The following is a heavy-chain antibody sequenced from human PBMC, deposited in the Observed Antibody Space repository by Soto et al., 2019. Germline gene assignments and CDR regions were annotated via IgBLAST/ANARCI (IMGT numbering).Heavy chain of an antibody. V-gene: IGHV4-4*07. CDR3: ARLLYYDSSGYCYDAFDI. D-gene: IGHD3-22*01. CDR2: IYTRGST. CDR1: GGSISSYY. J-gene: IGHJ3*02. Sequence: SETLSLTCTVSGGSISSYYWSWIRQPAGKGLEWIGRIYTRGSTNYNPSLKSRVTMSVDTSKNQFSLMLSSVTAADTAVYYCARLLYYDSSGYCYDAFDIWGQGTMVTVSS.